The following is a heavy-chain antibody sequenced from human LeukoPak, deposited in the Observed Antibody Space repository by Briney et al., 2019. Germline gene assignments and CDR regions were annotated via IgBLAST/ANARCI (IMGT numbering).Heavy chain of an antibody. D-gene: IGHD6-13*01. V-gene: IGHV4-34*01. J-gene: IGHJ4*02. CDR3: ARERGSSSWYPLDS. CDR2: IHHSGST. CDR1: GGSFSDYY. Sequence: PSETLSLTCVVYGGSFSDYYWSWIRQPPGKGLEWIGEIHHSGSTNYSPSLRSRVTMSLDTSNNQFSLKLGSVTAADTAVYYCARERGSSSWYPLDSWGQGTLVTVSS.